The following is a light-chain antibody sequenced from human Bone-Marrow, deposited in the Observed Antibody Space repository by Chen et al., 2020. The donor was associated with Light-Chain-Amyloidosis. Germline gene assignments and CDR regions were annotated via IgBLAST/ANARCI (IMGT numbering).Light chain of an antibody. J-gene: IGLJ2*01. CDR1: DLPTKY. CDR3: QSADSSGTYEVI. Sequence: SYELTHPPSVSASPGHTDRINCSGDDLPTKYAYWYQQKPGKAPVLVIHRDTERPSGISERFSGSSSGTTATLTISGVQAEDEADYHCQSADSSGTYEVIFGGGTKLTVL. V-gene: IGLV3-25*03. CDR2: RDT.